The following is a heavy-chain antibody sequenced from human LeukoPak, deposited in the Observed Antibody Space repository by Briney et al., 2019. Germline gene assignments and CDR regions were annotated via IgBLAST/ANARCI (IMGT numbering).Heavy chain of an antibody. CDR3: AKDSLGDDYATGLSYHYVDV. CDR1: GGSFSGYY. D-gene: IGHD3-10*01. V-gene: IGHV4-59*01. Sequence: SETLSLTCAVYGGSFSGYYWSWIRQPPGKGLEWIGSIYHSGKTTYNPSLRRRVTISVDMSKNQLSLKLRSVTAADTAEYYCAKDSLGDDYATGLSYHYVDVWGKGTTVTISS. J-gene: IGHJ6*03. CDR2: IYHSGKT.